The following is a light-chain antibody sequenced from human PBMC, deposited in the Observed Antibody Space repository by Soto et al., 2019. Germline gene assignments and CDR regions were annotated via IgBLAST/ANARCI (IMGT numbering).Light chain of an antibody. V-gene: IGLV2-14*03. J-gene: IGLJ1*01. CDR1: SSDVGAYNY. CDR3: CSSTGSDIHYV. CDR2: SVS. Sequence: QSALTQPASVSGSPGQSIAISCTGTSSDVGAYNYVSWYQHHPGKAPELIIYSVSHRPSGVSDRFSGSKSGNMASLTISGLQAEDEADYYCCSSTGSDIHYVFGAGTKLTVL.